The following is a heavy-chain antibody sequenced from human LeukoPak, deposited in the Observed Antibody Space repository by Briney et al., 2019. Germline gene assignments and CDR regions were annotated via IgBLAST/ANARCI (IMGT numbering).Heavy chain of an antibody. J-gene: IGHJ4*02. Sequence: GGSLRLSCAASGFTFSSYAMTWVRQAPGKGLEWVSSISSSGGSTYYADSVRGRFTISRDNSKNTLYLQMNSLRAEDTAVYYCARAARYCSSTSCELYYFDYWGQGTLVTVSS. V-gene: IGHV3-23*01. CDR3: ARAARYCSSTSCELYYFDY. CDR2: ISSSGGST. CDR1: GFTFSSYA. D-gene: IGHD2-2*01.